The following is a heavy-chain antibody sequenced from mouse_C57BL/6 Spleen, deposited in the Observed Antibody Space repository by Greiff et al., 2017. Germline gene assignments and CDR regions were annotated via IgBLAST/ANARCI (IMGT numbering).Heavy chain of an antibody. CDR1: GYTFTDYE. Sequence: QVHVKQSGAELARPGASVTLSCKASGYTFTDYEMHWVKQKPVHGLEWIGAIDPETGGTAYNQKFKGKATLTADKSSSTAYMELRSLTSEDSAVYYYTRNYGGNWYFDDWGTGTTVTVSS. D-gene: IGHD1-1*01. J-gene: IGHJ1*03. V-gene: IGHV1-15*01. CDR2: IDPETGGT. CDR3: TRNYGGNWYFDD.